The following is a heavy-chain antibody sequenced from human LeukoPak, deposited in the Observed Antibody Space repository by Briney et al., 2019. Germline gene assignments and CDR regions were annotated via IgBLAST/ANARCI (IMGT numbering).Heavy chain of an antibody. CDR1: GGSFSGYY. V-gene: IGHV4-34*01. D-gene: IGHD5-24*01. CDR3: ARGRDPY. J-gene: IGHJ4*02. Sequence: SETLSLTCAVYGGSFSGYYWTWIRQPPGRGLEWIGEINHSGSTNYNPSLKSRVTTSVDTSKSQFSLKLNSVTAADTAMYYCARGRDPYWGQGTLVTVSS. CDR2: INHSGST.